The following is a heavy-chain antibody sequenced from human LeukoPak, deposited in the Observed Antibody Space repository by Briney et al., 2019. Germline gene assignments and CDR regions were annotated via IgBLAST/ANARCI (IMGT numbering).Heavy chain of an antibody. CDR3: AKDSGPGSPRCFDY. CDR2: ISASGGTT. J-gene: IGHJ4*02. D-gene: IGHD3-10*01. V-gene: IGHV3-23*01. Sequence: GGSLRLSCAASGFTFSSSGMTWVRQAPGKWLEWVSGISASGGTTYYAHAVKGLFTISRDNSENTLYLQMSSLRAEDTAIYCCAKDSGPGSPRCFDYWGQGTLVTVSS. CDR1: GFTFSSSG.